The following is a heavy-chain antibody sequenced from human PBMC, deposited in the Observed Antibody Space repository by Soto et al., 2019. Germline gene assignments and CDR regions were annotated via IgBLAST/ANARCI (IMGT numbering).Heavy chain of an antibody. CDR3: TSGYCSGGSCYYEYFFDY. Sequence: EVQLVESGGGLVQPGGSLRVSCAASGFTFSDHWMSWVRQAPGKGLEFVANIKRDGSDIFYVDSVRGRFTISRDNANNALYLQMSSLRAEDTAVYYCTSGYCSGGSCYYEYFFDYWGQGTLVTVSS. CDR2: IKRDGSDI. V-gene: IGHV3-7*03. D-gene: IGHD2-15*01. J-gene: IGHJ4*02. CDR1: GFTFSDHW.